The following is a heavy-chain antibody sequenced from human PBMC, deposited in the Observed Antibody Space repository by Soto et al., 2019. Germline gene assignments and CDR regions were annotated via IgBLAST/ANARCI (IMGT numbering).Heavy chain of an antibody. V-gene: IGHV3-23*01. CDR3: AKDNHRSFFDY. CDR1: GFTFSSYA. Sequence: GWSLRLSCAASGFTFSSYAMSWVRQAPGKGLEWVSSISGSGGSTYYADSVKGRFTISRDNSKNTLYLQMNSLRAEDTAVYYCAKDNHRSFFDYSGQGTLVIVSS. CDR2: ISGSGGST. J-gene: IGHJ4*02.